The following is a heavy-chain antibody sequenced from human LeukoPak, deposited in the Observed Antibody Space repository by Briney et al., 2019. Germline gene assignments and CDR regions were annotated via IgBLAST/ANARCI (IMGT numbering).Heavy chain of an antibody. J-gene: IGHJ5*02. D-gene: IGHD4-17*01. Sequence: GGSLRLSCAASGFTFSSYPMHWVRQAPGKGLEWVAIISYDGSEKHYADPVKGRFTISRDTSKNTLYLQINSLRVEDTAVYYCIVFGDSNHWGQGTLVTVSS. CDR2: ISYDGSEK. V-gene: IGHV3-30*14. CDR3: IVFGDSNH. CDR1: GFTFSSYP.